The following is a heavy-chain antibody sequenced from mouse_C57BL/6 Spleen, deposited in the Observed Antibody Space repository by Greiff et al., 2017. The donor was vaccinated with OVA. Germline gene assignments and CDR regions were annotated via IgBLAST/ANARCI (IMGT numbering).Heavy chain of an antibody. V-gene: IGHV8-5*01. Sequence: QVTLKESGPGILQPSQTLSLTCSFSGFSLSTSGKGLEWLAHIWWNDDKYYNPSLKSRLTISKDTSNNQVFLKITSVDTADTATYYCAQTYYSNYVGGFDYWGQGTTLTVSS. CDR1: GFSLSTS. CDR2: IWWNDDK. CDR3: AQTYYSNYVGGFDY. D-gene: IGHD2-5*01. J-gene: IGHJ2*01.